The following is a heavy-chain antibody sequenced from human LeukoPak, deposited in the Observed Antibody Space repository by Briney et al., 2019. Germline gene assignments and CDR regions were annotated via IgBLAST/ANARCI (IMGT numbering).Heavy chain of an antibody. CDR1: GGTFSSYA. Sequence: VASVKVSCKASGGTFSSYAISWVRQAPGQGLEWMGGIIPIVGTANYAQKFQGRVTITADESTSTAYMELSRLRSEDTAVYYCARGTLYSSPFGYWGQGTRVTVSS. CDR3: ARGTLYSSPFGY. J-gene: IGHJ4*02. V-gene: IGHV1-69*13. D-gene: IGHD6-13*01. CDR2: IIPIVGTA.